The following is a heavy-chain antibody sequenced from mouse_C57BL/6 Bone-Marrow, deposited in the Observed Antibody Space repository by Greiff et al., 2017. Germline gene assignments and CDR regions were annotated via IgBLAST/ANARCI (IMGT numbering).Heavy chain of an antibody. D-gene: IGHD2-4*01. CDR1: GYTFTSYW. V-gene: IGHV1-5*01. CDR2: IYPGNSDT. J-gene: IGHJ4*01. CDR3: TRGPYYDYDGDSHYYAMDY. Sequence: VQLQQSGTVLARPGASVKMSCKTSGYTFTSYWMHWVKQRPGPGLEWIGAIYPGNSDTSYNQKFKGKAKLTAVTSASPAYMELSSLTNEDAADYYCTRGPYYDYDGDSHYYAMDYWGQGTSVTVSS.